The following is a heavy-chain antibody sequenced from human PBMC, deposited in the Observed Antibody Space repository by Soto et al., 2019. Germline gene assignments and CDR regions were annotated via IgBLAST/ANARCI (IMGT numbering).Heavy chain of an antibody. CDR1: GGTFSSYA. Sequence: ASVKVSCKASGGTFSSYAISWVRQAPGQGLEWMGGIIPIFGTANYAQKFQGRVTITADESTSTAYMELSSLRSEDTAVYYCARGWQQLDPHFDYWGQGTLVTVSS. J-gene: IGHJ4*02. CDR3: ARGWQQLDPHFDY. CDR2: IIPIFGTA. D-gene: IGHD6-13*01. V-gene: IGHV1-69*13.